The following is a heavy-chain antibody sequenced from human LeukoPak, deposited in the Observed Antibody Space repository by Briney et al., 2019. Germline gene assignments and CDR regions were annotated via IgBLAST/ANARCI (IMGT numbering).Heavy chain of an antibody. CDR1: GFTFSVYG. CDR2: ISYDESKK. J-gene: IGHJ4*02. V-gene: IGHV3-30*18. CDR3: VKGPSPFDY. Sequence: GRSLRLSCAASGFTFSVYGMHWVRQAPGKGLEWVAVISYDESKKYYADSVKGRFTISRDSSSNTRYLQMNSLRDEDTAVYFCVKGPSPFDYWGQGTLVTVSS.